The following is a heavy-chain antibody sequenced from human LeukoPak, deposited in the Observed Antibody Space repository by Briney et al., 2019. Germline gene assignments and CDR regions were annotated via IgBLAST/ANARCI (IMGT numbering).Heavy chain of an antibody. CDR1: GFAFSSYS. CDR3: ARDIVVVVAATNYYYYGMDV. J-gene: IGHJ6*02. D-gene: IGHD2-15*01. Sequence: PGGSLRLSCAASGFAFSSYSMNWVRQAPGKGLEWVSSISSSSSYIYYADSVKGRFTISRDNAKNSPYLQMNSLRAEDTAVYYCARDIVVVVAATNYYYYGMDVWGQGTTVTVSS. CDR2: ISSSSSYI. V-gene: IGHV3-21*01.